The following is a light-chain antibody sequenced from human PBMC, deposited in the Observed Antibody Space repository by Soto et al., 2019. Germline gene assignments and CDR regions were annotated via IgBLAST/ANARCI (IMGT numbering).Light chain of an antibody. V-gene: IGKV3-15*01. Sequence: EIVMTQSPATLSVSPVERATLSCMASQSVSSNLAWYQQEPGQAPRLLIYAASTRATGIPARFSGSGSGTAFTLTISSLQSEDFAVYFCQQYNNWPKTFGQGTKVDIK. CDR1: QSVSSN. CDR3: QQYNNWPKT. CDR2: AAS. J-gene: IGKJ1*01.